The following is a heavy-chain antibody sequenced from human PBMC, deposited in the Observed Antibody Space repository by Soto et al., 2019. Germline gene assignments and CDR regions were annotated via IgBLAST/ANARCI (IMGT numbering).Heavy chain of an antibody. CDR3: ARATIYDSSGYYFDY. D-gene: IGHD3-22*01. V-gene: IGHV4-31*03. CDR1: GGSISSGGYY. CDR2: IYYSGST. Sequence: KTSETLSLTCTVSGGSISSGGYYWSWIRQHPGKGLEWIGYIYYSGSTYYNPSLKSRVTISVDTSKNQFSLKLSSVTAADTAVYYCARATIYDSSGYYFDYWGQGTLVTVSS. J-gene: IGHJ4*02.